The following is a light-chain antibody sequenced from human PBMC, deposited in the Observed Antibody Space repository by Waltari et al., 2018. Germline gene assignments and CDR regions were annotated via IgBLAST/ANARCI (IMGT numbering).Light chain of an antibody. Sequence: QSALTQPASVSGSPGQSITISCTGTSSDVGTYNRVSWYQQNPGKAPEVLIYEVTKRPSGVSSRFSGSKSGNTASLTISGLQAEDEAHYYCCSYAGATFWVFGGGTQVTVL. CDR3: CSYAGATFWV. CDR2: EVT. J-gene: IGLJ3*02. V-gene: IGLV2-23*02. CDR1: SSDVGTYNR.